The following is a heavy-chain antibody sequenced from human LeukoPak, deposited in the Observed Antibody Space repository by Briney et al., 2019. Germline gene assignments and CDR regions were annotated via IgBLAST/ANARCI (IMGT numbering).Heavy chain of an antibody. V-gene: IGHV4-39*07. J-gene: IGHJ1*01. CDR3: ARDVDSSGYYWTVLGRGYFQH. Sequence: SETLSLTCTASGGSISSRSYYWGWIRQPPGKGLEWIGSIYHSGSTYYNPSLKSRVTISVDTSKNQFSLKLSSVTAADTAVYYCARDVDSSGYYWTVLGRGYFQHWGQGTLVTVSS. CDR2: IYHSGST. CDR1: GGSISSRSYY. D-gene: IGHD3-22*01.